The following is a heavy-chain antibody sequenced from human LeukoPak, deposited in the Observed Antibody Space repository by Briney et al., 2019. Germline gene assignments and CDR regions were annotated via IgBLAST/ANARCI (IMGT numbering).Heavy chain of an antibody. CDR1: GDSLRRSYW. D-gene: IGHD3-10*01. CDR2: IYNSGRT. J-gene: IGHJ5*02. CDR3: ARGIYNISGTYYPTYFDP. V-gene: IGHV4-4*02. Sequence: SETLSLTCAVSGDSLRRSYWWSWIRQPPGKALEWIGEIYNSGRTNSNPSLKSRVTMLVDKSKNQFSLRLSSVTAADTAVYYCARGIYNISGTYYPTYFDPWGHGTLVTVSS.